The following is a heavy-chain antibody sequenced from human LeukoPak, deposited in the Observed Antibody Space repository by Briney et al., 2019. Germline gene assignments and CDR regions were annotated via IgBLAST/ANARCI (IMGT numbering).Heavy chain of an antibody. CDR3: TRDWHRLEQMGGFYYYYMDV. J-gene: IGHJ6*03. D-gene: IGHD1/OR15-1a*01. Sequence: GGSLRLSCTASGFTFGDYAMSWFRQAPGKGLEWVGFIRSKAYGGTTEYAASVKGRFTISRDDSKSIAYLQMNSLKTEDTAVYYCTRDWHRLEQMGGFYYYYMDVWGKGTTVTVSS. CDR1: GFTFGDYA. CDR2: IRSKAYGGTT. V-gene: IGHV3-49*03.